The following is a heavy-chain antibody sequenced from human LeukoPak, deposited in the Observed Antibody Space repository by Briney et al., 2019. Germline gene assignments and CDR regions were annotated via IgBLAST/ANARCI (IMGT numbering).Heavy chain of an antibody. CDR3: AREDGFCSGGSCYQH. D-gene: IGHD2-15*01. CDR1: GFTFDDYG. J-gene: IGHJ1*01. Sequence: GGSLRLSCAASGFTFDDYGMSWVRQGPGKGLEWVSFINWNGVSTDYADSVKGRFTISRDNVKNSLFLQMNSLRAEDTAFYYCAREDGFCSGGSCYQHWGQGTLVTVSS. V-gene: IGHV3-20*04. CDR2: INWNGVST.